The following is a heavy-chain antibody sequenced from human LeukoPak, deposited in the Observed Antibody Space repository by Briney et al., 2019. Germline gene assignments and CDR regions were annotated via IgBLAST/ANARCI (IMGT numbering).Heavy chain of an antibody. CDR3: RASSQGRIDY. Sequence: PGESLQISCKGSEDSFTNYWIGWVRPMPGKGLEWMGIIYPGDSDTRYSPSFQGQVTISADKSISTAYLQWSSLKASDTAMYYCRASSQGRIDYWGQGTLVTVSS. V-gene: IGHV5-51*01. CDR2: IYPGDSDT. J-gene: IGHJ4*02. CDR1: EDSFTNYW. D-gene: IGHD3-10*01.